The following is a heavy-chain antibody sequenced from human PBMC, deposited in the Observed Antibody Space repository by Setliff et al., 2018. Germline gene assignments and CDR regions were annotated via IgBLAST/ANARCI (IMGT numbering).Heavy chain of an antibody. CDR3: GRDVFDFRTGQGGP. Sequence: ASVKVSCKASGYIFRSYGINWMRQAPGQGFEWMGWISAYNDNTKSAQKFQGRVTMTSDTSTSTVYMEVTGLTSEDTSVYYCGRDVFDFRTGQGGPWGQGTRVTVS. J-gene: IGHJ5*02. V-gene: IGHV1-18*04. D-gene: IGHD3-3*01. CDR1: GYIFRSYG. CDR2: ISAYNDNT.